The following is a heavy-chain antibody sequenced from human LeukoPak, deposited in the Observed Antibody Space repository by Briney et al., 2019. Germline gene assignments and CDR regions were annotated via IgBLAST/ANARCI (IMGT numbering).Heavy chain of an antibody. J-gene: IGHJ3*02. CDR3: AKKERGSGWPEDAFDI. V-gene: IGHV3-48*03. D-gene: IGHD6-19*01. CDR2: MSSSGSPR. Sequence: PGGSLRLSCAASGFIFSSYEMNWVRQAPGKGLEWVSYMSSSGSPRHYADSVKGRFTISRDNAKNTLYLQMNSLRAEDTAVYYCAKKERGSGWPEDAFDIWGQGTMVTVSS. CDR1: GFIFSSYE.